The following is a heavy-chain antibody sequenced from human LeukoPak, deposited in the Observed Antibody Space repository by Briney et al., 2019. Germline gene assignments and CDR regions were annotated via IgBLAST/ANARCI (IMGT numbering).Heavy chain of an antibody. V-gene: IGHV3-53*01. J-gene: IGHJ4*02. Sequence: GGSPRLSCAASVFTVGSNYMSWDRQAPGKGLEWVSVFFSGGSTYYADSVKGRFTISGDSSKNTLYLEMHSLRVEDTAVYYCARDLAMLNWGQGTLVTVSS. CDR1: VFTVGSNY. CDR3: ARDLAMLN. CDR2: FFSGGST. D-gene: IGHD3-10*02.